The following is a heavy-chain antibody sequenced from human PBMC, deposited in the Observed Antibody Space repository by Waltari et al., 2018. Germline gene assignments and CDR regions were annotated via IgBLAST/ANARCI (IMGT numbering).Heavy chain of an antibody. Sequence: QVQLVESGGGVVQPGRSLRLSCAASGFTFSSQGMPWVRQAPGKGLEWVAVIWHDGSNKYYADSVKGRFTISRDTSKNTLYLQMNSLRAEDTAVYYCARSYSSSWYPYYWYFDLWGRGALVTVSS. CDR2: IWHDGSNK. V-gene: IGHV3-33*01. D-gene: IGHD6-13*01. CDR3: ARSYSSSWYPYYWYFDL. J-gene: IGHJ2*01. CDR1: GFTFSSQG.